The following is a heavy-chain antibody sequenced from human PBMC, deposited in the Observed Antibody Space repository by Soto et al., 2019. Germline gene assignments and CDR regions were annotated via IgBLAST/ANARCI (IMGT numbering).Heavy chain of an antibody. Sequence: SETLSLTCAVYGGSFSGHYWSWIRQPPGKGLEWIGEINPSGSTKYNPSLKSRVTMSVDTSKNQFSLKLSSVTAADTAVYYCARKGEEGWFDPWGQGTLVTVSS. J-gene: IGHJ5*02. D-gene: IGHD2-21*01. CDR2: INPSGST. CDR3: ARKGEEGWFDP. V-gene: IGHV4-34*01. CDR1: GGSFSGHY.